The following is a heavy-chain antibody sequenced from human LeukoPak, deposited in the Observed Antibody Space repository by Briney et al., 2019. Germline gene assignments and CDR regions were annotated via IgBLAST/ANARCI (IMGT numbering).Heavy chain of an antibody. J-gene: IGHJ4*02. CDR3: ARDAAYGYDRFDY. CDR2: IKEDGSDK. CDR1: GFMFSSSW. D-gene: IGHD5-18*01. Sequence: GGSLRLSCAASGFMFSSSWMAWVRQAPGKGLEWVANIKEDGSDKNYVDSMKGRFTISRDNAKNSLYLQMNSLRAEDTAVYYWARDAAYGYDRFDYWGQGTQVTVSS. V-gene: IGHV3-7*01.